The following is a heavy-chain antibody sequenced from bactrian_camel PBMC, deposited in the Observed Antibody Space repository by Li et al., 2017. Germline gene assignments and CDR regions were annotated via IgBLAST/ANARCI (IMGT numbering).Heavy chain of an antibody. D-gene: IGHD6*01. V-gene: IGHV3S53*01. Sequence: QVQLVESGGGSVQAGGSLRLSCAVSGYRYSRNCIGWFRQAPGKEREGVAGIMPDGTTNYADSVRGRFTVSRDNAKNTVYLHLNSLKTEDMAMYYCANTVAGSPYYWGQGTQVTVS. CDR3: ANTVAGSPYY. CDR1: GYRYSRNC. J-gene: IGHJ4*01. CDR2: IMPDGTT.